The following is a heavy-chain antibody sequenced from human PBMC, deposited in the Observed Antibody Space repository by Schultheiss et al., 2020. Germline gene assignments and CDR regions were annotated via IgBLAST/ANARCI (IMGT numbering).Heavy chain of an antibody. CDR3: ARLRFLEWLENNWFDP. J-gene: IGHJ5*02. CDR1: GYTFTGYY. D-gene: IGHD3-3*01. CDR2: INPSGGST. V-gene: IGHV1-46*01. Sequence: ASVKVSCKASGYTFTGYYMHWVRQAPGQGLEWMGIINPSGGSTSYAQKFQGRVTMTRDTSTSTVYMELSSLRSEDTAVYYCARLRFLEWLENNWFDPWGQGTLVTVSS.